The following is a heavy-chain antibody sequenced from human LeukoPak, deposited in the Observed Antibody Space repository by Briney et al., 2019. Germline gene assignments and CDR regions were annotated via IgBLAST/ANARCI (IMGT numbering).Heavy chain of an antibody. D-gene: IGHD6-19*01. CDR1: GGSISSYY. V-gene: IGHV4-59*01. J-gene: IGHJ4*02. Sequence: PSETLSLTCTVPGGSISSYYWSWIRQPPGKGLEWIGYIYYSGSTNYNPSLKSRVTISVDTSKNQFSLKLSSVTAADTAVYYCARVRSGWYLGYFDYWGQGTLVTVSS. CDR3: ARVRSGWYLGYFDY. CDR2: IYYSGST.